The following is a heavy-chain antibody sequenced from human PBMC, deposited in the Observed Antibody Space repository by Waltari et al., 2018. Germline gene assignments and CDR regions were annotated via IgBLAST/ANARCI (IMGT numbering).Heavy chain of an antibody. D-gene: IGHD5-18*01. Sequence: QVQLQESGPGLVKPSETLSLPCTVSGGSISSYSWSWIRQPAGKGLEWIGRIYTSGSTNYSPSLKSRVSMSVDTSKNQFSLKLSSVTAADTAVYYCARDRSRGYSYGHFDYWGQGTLVTVSS. V-gene: IGHV4-4*07. J-gene: IGHJ4*02. CDR1: GGSISSYS. CDR2: IYTSGST. CDR3: ARDRSRGYSYGHFDY.